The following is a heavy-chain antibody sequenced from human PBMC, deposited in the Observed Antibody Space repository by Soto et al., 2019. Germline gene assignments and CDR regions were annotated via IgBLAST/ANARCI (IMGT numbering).Heavy chain of an antibody. Sequence: QITLKESGPTLVKPTQTLTLTCTFSGFSLSTSGVGVAWIRQPPGKALEWLALIYWDDDKRYRPSLETRLTVTKDTSKNQVVVSMTNMDSVDTATYYCAYLPCSGGSCYWFSYSGMDVWGLGTTVTVSS. J-gene: IGHJ6*02. CDR2: IYWDDDK. D-gene: IGHD2-15*01. V-gene: IGHV2-5*02. CDR3: AYLPCSGGSCYWFSYSGMDV. CDR1: GFSLSTSGVG.